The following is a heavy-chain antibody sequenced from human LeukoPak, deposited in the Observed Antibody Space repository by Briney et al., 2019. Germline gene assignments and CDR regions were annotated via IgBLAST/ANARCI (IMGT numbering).Heavy chain of an antibody. V-gene: IGHV3-48*01. CDR1: GFTFSSYW. Sequence: GGSLRLSCAASGFTFSSYWMSWVRQAPGKGLEWLSYISSTNTTRYYADSMRGRLTISRDSAQSSVHLQMNNLRVEDTAIYYCARDIEAAAAGNFDSWGPGTLVAVSS. J-gene: IGHJ4*02. CDR3: ARDIEAAAAGNFDS. CDR2: ISSTNTTR. D-gene: IGHD6-13*01.